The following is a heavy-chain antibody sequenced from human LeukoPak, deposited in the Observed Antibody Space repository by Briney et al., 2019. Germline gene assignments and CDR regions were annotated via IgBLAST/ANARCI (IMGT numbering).Heavy chain of an antibody. D-gene: IGHD6-13*01. Sequence: PGGSLRLSCAASGFIFSDYYMSWIRQAPGKGLEWVSSMSSSGNTIYYADSVKGRFTISRDNAKDSLYLQMNSLRAEDTAVYYCARDRRYSSSSPHGYWGQGTLVTVSS. CDR3: ARDRRYSSSSPHGY. V-gene: IGHV3-11*01. CDR1: GFIFSDYY. CDR2: MSSSGNTI. J-gene: IGHJ4*02.